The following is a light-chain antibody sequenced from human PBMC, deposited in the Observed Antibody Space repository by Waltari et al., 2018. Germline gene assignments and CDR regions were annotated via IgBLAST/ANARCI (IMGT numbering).Light chain of an antibody. CDR1: RTVGPY. J-gene: IGKJ2*01. Sequence: EIVLTQSPATLSLSPGERATLFCRASRTVGPYLAWSQQKPGQPPRLLIFDASSRSTGIPAKFRGSGSGTDFTLTVSNLEPEDFAVYFCQQRSSWPYTFGQGTRLEI. CDR2: DAS. CDR3: QQRSSWPYT. V-gene: IGKV3-11*01.